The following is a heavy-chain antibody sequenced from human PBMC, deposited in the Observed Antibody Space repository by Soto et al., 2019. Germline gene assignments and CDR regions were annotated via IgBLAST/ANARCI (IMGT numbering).Heavy chain of an antibody. CDR3: AYSSGWYLGAFDI. J-gene: IGHJ3*02. D-gene: IGHD6-19*01. CDR1: GFTFSSYS. V-gene: IGHV3-48*02. Sequence: PGGSLRLSCAASGFTFSSYSMNWVRQAPGKGLEWVSYISSSSSTIYYADSVKGRFTISRDNAKNSLYPQMNSLRDEDTAVYYCAYSSGWYLGAFDIWGQGTMVTV. CDR2: ISSSSSTI.